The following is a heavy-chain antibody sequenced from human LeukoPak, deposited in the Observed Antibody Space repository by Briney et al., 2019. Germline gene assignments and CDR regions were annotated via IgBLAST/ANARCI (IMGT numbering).Heavy chain of an antibody. CDR2: ISAYNGAT. Sequence: ASVKVSCKASGYTFTSYGISWVRQAPGQGLEWVGWISAYNGATKSAQKFQGRITLTRDTSISTAYMDLGRLRSGDTAVYYCATLGTQTGMYDYWGQGTLVTVSS. D-gene: IGHD1-1*01. J-gene: IGHJ4*02. V-gene: IGHV1-18*01. CDR1: GYTFTSYG. CDR3: ATLGTQTGMYDY.